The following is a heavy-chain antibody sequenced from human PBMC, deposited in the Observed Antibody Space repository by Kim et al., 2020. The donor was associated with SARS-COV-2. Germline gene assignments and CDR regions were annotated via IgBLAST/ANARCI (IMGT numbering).Heavy chain of an antibody. CDR2: INHSGST. V-gene: IGHV4-34*01. J-gene: IGHJ4*02. CDR1: GGSFSGYY. Sequence: SETLSLTCAVYGGSFSGYYWSWIRQPPGKGLEWIGEINHSGSTNYNPSLKSRVTISVDTSKNQFSLKLSSVTAADTAVYYCARPSSSSGGSDYWGQGTLVTVSS. D-gene: IGHD6-6*01. CDR3: ARPSSSSGGSDY.